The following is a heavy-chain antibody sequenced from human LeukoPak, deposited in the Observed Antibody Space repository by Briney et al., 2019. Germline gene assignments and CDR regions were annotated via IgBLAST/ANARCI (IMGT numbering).Heavy chain of an antibody. V-gene: IGHV3-21*01. J-gene: IGHJ6*03. CDR2: MSSSSSDI. CDR3: AKEAYYFNMEV. Sequence: PAGSLRLSCAASGFTFRSYRMNWLRQAPGKGLKWVSSMSSSSSDIYYADPVKGRFTISREKSKNPLYLQMNSLNARDTALYYCAKEAYYFNMEVWGKGTTVTISS. CDR1: GFTFRSYR.